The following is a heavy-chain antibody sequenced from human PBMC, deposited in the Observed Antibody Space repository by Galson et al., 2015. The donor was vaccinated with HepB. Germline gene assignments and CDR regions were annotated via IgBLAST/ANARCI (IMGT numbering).Heavy chain of an antibody. J-gene: IGHJ3*02. Sequence: ETLSLTCTVSGGSISSSNYYWGWIRQPPGKGLEWIGNIFYSGSTYSNPSLKSRLTISVDTSKNQFSLKLGSVTAADTAVYYCASTYYDFWSGYSSDAFDIWGQGTMVTVSS. V-gene: IGHV4-39*01. CDR1: GGSISSSNYY. CDR3: ASTYYDFWSGYSSDAFDI. CDR2: IFYSGST. D-gene: IGHD3-3*01.